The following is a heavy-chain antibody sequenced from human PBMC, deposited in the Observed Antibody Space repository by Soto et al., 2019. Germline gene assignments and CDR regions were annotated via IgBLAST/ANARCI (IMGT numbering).Heavy chain of an antibody. D-gene: IGHD2-2*01. CDR3: ARVLNIVVVPAAAKLAP. CDR1: GGSISSYY. Sequence: SETLSLTCTVSGGSISSYYWSWIRQPPGKGLEWIGYIYYSGSTNYNPSLKSRVTISVDTSKNQFSLKLSSVTAADTAVYYCARVLNIVVVPAAAKLAPWGQGTLVPVSS. CDR2: IYYSGST. V-gene: IGHV4-59*01. J-gene: IGHJ5*02.